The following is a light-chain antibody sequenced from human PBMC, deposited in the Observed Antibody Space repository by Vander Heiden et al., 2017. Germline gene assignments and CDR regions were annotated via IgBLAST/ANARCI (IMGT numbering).Light chain of an antibody. CDR2: DAS. J-gene: IGKJ1*01. V-gene: IGKV1-5*01. Sequence: DIQMTQSPSTLSASVGDRVTITCRASQSISSWLAWYQLKPGKAPRLLIYDASSLETGVPSRFSGSGSGTEFTLTISSLQPDDFATYYCQEYNTYVRTFGQGTKVEIK. CDR1: QSISSW. CDR3: QEYNTYVRT.